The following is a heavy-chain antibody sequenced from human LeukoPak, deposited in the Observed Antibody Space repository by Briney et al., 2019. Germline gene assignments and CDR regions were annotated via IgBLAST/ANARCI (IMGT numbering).Heavy chain of an antibody. CDR3: SRSTWLLDK. CDR1: GGSISPYY. V-gene: IGHV4-59*01. Sequence: KSSETLSLSCTDSGGSISPYYWSWIGQPPGKGLEWIGYIYYSGSTNYNPSLKSRVTISLDTSKNQFSLKLSSVTAADTAVYYCSRSTWLLDKWGQGTLVTVSS. J-gene: IGHJ4*02. D-gene: IGHD3-22*01. CDR2: IYYSGST.